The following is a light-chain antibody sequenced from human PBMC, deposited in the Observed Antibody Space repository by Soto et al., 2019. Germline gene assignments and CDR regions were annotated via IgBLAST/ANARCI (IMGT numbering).Light chain of an antibody. CDR3: HPDGRSPPWT. J-gene: IGKJ1*01. CDR2: GAS. V-gene: IGKV3-20*01. CDR1: QSVSSSY. Sequence: EIVVTQSPGTLSLSPGERATLSCRASQSVSSSYFAWYQQKPGQAPRLLIYGASSRASGIPYRCSGSVSGKGFSLTISRLEPEDFAVYYCHPDGRSPPWTFGQGPKVDI.